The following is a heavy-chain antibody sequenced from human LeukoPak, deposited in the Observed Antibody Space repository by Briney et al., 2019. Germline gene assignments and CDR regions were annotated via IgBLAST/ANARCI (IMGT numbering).Heavy chain of an antibody. Sequence: GGSLRLSCAASGFTFSSYGMNWVRQAPGKGLEWVSYISRSSSTIFYADSVKGRFTISRDNAKNSLYLQMNSLRAEDTAVYYCARGRPYYFDYWGQGTLVTVSS. CDR1: GFTFSSYG. J-gene: IGHJ4*02. CDR2: ISRSSSTI. CDR3: ARGRPYYFDY. V-gene: IGHV3-48*01.